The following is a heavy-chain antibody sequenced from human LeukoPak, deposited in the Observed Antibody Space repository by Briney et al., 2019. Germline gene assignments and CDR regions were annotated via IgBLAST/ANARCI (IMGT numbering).Heavy chain of an antibody. V-gene: IGHV1-2*02. D-gene: IGHD4-23*01. J-gene: IGHJ4*02. CDR1: GYTFTGYY. Sequence: ASVKVSCKASGYTFTGYYMHWVRQAPGQGLEWMRWINPNSGGTNCAQKFQGRVTMTRDTSISTAYMELSRLRSDDTAVYYCATDYGGNSGLDYWGQETPVTVSS. CDR3: ATDYGGNSGLDY. CDR2: INPNSGGT.